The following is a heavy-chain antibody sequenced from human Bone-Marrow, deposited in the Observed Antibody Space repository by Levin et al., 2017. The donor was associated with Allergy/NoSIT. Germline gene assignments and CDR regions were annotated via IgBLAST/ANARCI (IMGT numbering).Heavy chain of an antibody. CDR3: ARGYSTLDWYFDL. Sequence: SETLSLTCTVSGGSISSYYWSWIRQPPGKGLEWIGYIYYSGSTNYNPSLKSRVTISVDTSKNQFSLKLSSVTAADTAVYYCARGYSTLDWYFDLWGRGTLVTVSS. V-gene: IGHV4-59*01. J-gene: IGHJ2*01. CDR2: IYYSGST. CDR1: GGSISSYY. D-gene: IGHD6-13*01.